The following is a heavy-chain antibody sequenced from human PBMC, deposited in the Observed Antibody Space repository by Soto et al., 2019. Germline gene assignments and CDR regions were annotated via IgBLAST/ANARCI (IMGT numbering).Heavy chain of an antibody. V-gene: IGHV4-59*01. CDR3: ARDPDGDYYFDY. CDR2: IYYSGST. CDR1: GGSISRYY. J-gene: IGHJ4*02. Sequence: PSETLSLTCTVSGGSISRYYWSWIRQPPGKGLEWIGYIYYSGSTNYNPSLKSRVTISVDTSKNQFSLKLSSVTAADTAVYYCARDPDGDYYFDYWGQGTLVTVSS. D-gene: IGHD4-17*01.